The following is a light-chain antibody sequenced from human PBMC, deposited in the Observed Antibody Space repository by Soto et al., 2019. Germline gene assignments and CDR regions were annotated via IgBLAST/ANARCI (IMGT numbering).Light chain of an antibody. CDR1: QSVSSN. J-gene: IGKJ5*01. V-gene: IGKV3-15*01. Sequence: EVVMTQSPATLSVSPGERATLSCRASQSVSSNLAWYQQKHGQAPRLLIYGASNRATGIPARFSGSGSGTEFTLTISSLQSEDFAVYYCQQYDNWPPITFGKGTRXGIK. CDR2: GAS. CDR3: QQYDNWPPIT.